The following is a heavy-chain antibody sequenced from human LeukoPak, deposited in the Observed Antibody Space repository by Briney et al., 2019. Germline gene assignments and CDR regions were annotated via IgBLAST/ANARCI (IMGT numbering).Heavy chain of an antibody. CDR1: GVTFSSYA. CDR3: AKDRGPIVVVVAGFDY. V-gene: IGHV3-23*01. CDR2: ISGSGGST. D-gene: IGHD2-15*01. J-gene: IGHJ4*02. Sequence: GGSLRLSCAASGVTFSSYAMSWVRQAPGKGLEWVSAISGSGGSTYYADSVKGRFTISRDNSKNTLYLQMNSLRAEDTAVYYCAKDRGPIVVVVAGFDYWGQGTLVTVSS.